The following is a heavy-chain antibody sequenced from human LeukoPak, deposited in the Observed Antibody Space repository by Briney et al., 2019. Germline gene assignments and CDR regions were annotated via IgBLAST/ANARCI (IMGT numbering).Heavy chain of an antibody. J-gene: IGHJ4*02. Sequence: GRSLRLSCAASGFTFSVYGMHWVRQAPGKGLEWVAVISSDGREEDYADSVRGRFTISTDNSRDTLYLQMSSLRPEDAAVYYCRAATKNRGYYFDYWGQGTLVTVSS. CDR1: GFTFSVYG. CDR3: RAATKNRGYYFDY. D-gene: IGHD1-14*01. CDR2: ISSDGREE. V-gene: IGHV3-30*03.